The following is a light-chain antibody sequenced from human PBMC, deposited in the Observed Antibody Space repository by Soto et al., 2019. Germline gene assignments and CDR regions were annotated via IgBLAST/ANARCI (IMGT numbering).Light chain of an antibody. Sequence: EIVMTQSPAPLSVSPGEEATLSCRASQSVGSDLAWYQQRPGQAPRLLIYGASNRATGFPARFSGSGSGTDFTLTISSLQSEDLAVYFCQQYNNWPLTFGGGTKVEIK. CDR3: QQYNNWPLT. V-gene: IGKV3-15*01. J-gene: IGKJ4*01. CDR1: QSVGSD. CDR2: GAS.